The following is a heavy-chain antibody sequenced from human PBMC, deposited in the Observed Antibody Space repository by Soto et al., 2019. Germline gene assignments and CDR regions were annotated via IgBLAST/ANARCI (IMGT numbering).Heavy chain of an antibody. V-gene: IGHV3-74*01. CDR1: GFTFSSYW. CDR3: ASGWLPPALDY. D-gene: IGHD5-12*01. CDR2: IISDGSST. J-gene: IGHJ4*02. Sequence: GGSLRLSCATSGFTFSSYWMHWVRQAPGKGLMWVSRIISDGSSTSYADSVKGRFTISRDNSKNTLYLQMNSLRAEDTAVYYCASGWLPPALDYWGQGTLVTVSS.